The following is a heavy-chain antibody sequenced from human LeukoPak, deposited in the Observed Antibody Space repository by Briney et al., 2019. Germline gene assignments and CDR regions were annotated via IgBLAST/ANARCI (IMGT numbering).Heavy chain of an antibody. J-gene: IGHJ4*02. V-gene: IGHV3-15*01. CDR3: TTKKTYYDFWSGYYNILNFDY. D-gene: IGHD3-3*01. CDR2: IKSKTDGGTT. CDR1: GFTFSSYS. Sequence: PGGSLRLSCAASGFTFSSYSMNWVRQAPGKGLEWVGRIKSKTDGGTTDYAAPVKGRFTISRDDSKNTLYLQMNSLKTEDTAVYYCTTKKTYYDFWSGYYNILNFDYWGQGTLVTVSS.